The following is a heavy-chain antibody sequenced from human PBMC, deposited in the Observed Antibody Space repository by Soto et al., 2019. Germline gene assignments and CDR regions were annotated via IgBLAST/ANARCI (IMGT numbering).Heavy chain of an antibody. CDR3: ARVGSGWYAPLDY. J-gene: IGHJ4*02. CDR1: GGSMSRSYW. D-gene: IGHD6-19*01. Sequence: QVQLQESGPGLVKPSGTLSLTCAVSGGSMSRSYWWTWLRQSPGKGLEWLGEINESGEYNYAPSFSSRVTMSVDKSKNHFSVMLTSXXAAXXXIYYCARVGSGWYAPLDYWGQGTLVTVSS. V-gene: IGHV4-4*02. CDR2: INESGEY.